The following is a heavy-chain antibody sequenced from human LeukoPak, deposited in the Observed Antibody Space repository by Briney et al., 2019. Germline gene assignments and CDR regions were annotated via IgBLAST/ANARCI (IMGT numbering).Heavy chain of an antibody. CDR2: IIPIFGTA. V-gene: IGHV1-69*05. J-gene: IGHJ6*03. D-gene: IGHD2-2*02. Sequence: SVKVSCKASGGTFSSSAISWVRQAPGQGLEWMGGIIPIFGTANYAQKFQGRVTITTDESTSTAYMELSSLRSEDTAVYYCARPRNPYCSSTSCYTGMDYYYYYMDVWGKGTTDTVSS. CDR3: ARPRNPYCSSTSCYTGMDYYYYYMDV. CDR1: GGTFSSSA.